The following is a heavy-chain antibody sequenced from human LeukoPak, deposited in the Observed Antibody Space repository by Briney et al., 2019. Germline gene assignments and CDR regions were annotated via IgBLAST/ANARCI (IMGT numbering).Heavy chain of an antibody. CDR1: GFTFDDYA. Sequence: QPGRSLRLSCAASGFTFDDYAMHWVRQAPGKGLEWVSGINWNSGSIGYADSVKGRFIISRDNAKNSLYLHMNSLRAEDTALYYCAKANLYDNSGYYFHSWGQGTLVTVSS. CDR2: INWNSGSI. V-gene: IGHV3-9*01. J-gene: IGHJ4*02. CDR3: AKANLYDNSGYYFHS. D-gene: IGHD3-22*01.